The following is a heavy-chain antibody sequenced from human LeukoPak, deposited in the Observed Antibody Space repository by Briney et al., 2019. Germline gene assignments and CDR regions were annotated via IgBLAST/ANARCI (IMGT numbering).Heavy chain of an antibody. Sequence: SETLSLTCSVSGGSIGSYYWNWFRQPPGRGLEWIGYVTFSGSAEYNPFLKSRVTISADTSKNLFSLNLSSLTSADTVVYYCARGYTNSWKLDYWGQGILVTVSS. CDR2: VTFSGSA. J-gene: IGHJ4*02. CDR1: GGSIGSYY. V-gene: IGHV4-59*01. D-gene: IGHD3-3*01. CDR3: ARGYTNSWKLDY.